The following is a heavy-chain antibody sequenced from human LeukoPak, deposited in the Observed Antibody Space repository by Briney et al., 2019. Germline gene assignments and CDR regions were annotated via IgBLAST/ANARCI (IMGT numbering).Heavy chain of an antibody. J-gene: IGHJ4*02. Sequence: GRSLRLSCAASGFTFSSYAMHWVRQAPGKGLEWVAVISYDGSNKYYADSVKGRFTISRDNSKNTLYLQMNSLRAEDTAVYYCARAATVDTATYYFDYWGQGTLVTVSS. CDR2: ISYDGSNK. CDR3: ARAATVDTATYYFDY. CDR1: GFTFSSYA. D-gene: IGHD5-18*01. V-gene: IGHV3-30*04.